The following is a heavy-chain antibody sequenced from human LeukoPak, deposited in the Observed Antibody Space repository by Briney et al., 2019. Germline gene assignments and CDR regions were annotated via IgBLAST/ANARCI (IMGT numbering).Heavy chain of an antibody. CDR1: GFIFSDYY. Sequence: GGSLRLSCAASGFIFSDYYMSWIRQAPGKGLEWVSYITSGRTTYYADSVKGRFTIPRDNAKNSLYLQMNSLRAEDTAVYYCARDNCPCSGGSCYPGNFDYWGQGTLVTVSS. CDR2: ITSGRTT. D-gene: IGHD2-15*01. CDR3: ARDNCPCSGGSCYPGNFDY. V-gene: IGHV3-11*04. J-gene: IGHJ4*02.